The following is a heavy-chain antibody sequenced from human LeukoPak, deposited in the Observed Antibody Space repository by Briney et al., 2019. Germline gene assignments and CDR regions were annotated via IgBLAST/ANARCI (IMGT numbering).Heavy chain of an antibody. CDR3: ARGGDRIISPKFYAMDV. V-gene: IGHV5-51*01. D-gene: IGHD3-10*01. Sequence: GESLKISCKGSGYSFASYWIAWVRQMPGKGLEWMGIVYPGYSDTRYSPSFQGQVTISADKSIATAYLQWSSMKTSDTAMYFCARGGDRIISPKFYAMDVWGQGTTVTVSS. CDR1: GYSFASYW. CDR2: VYPGYSDT. J-gene: IGHJ6*02.